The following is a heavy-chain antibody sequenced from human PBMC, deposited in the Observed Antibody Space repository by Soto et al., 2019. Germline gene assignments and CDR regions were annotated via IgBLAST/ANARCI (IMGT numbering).Heavy chain of an antibody. Sequence: QVQLVESGGGVVQPGRSLRLSCAASGFTFSSYGMHWVRQAPGKGLEWVAVIWYDGSNKYYADSVKGRFTISRDNSKNTLYLQMNSLRAEDTAVYYCARGGQQLWLPSHDYWGQGTLVTVSS. J-gene: IGHJ4*02. D-gene: IGHD5-18*01. CDR3: ARGGQQLWLPSHDY. CDR2: IWYDGSNK. CDR1: GFTFSSYG. V-gene: IGHV3-33*01.